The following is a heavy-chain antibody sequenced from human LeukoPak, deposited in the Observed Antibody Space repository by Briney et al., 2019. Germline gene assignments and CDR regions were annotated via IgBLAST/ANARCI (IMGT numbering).Heavy chain of an antibody. CDR1: GYTFTSYD. D-gene: IGHD1-20*01. CDR2: MNPNSGNT. J-gene: IGHJ4*02. Sequence: ASVKVSCKAPGYTFTSYDINWVRQATGQGLEWMGWMNPNSGNTGYAQKFQGRVTITRNTSISTAYMELSSLRSEDTAVYYCARGLIITGTPLFDYWGQGTLVTVSS. CDR3: ARGLIITGTPLFDY. V-gene: IGHV1-8*03.